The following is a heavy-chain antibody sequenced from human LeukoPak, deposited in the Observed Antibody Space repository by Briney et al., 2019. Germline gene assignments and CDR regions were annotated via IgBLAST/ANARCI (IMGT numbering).Heavy chain of an antibody. V-gene: IGHV3-23*01. CDR3: AIRLTAAPGINDY. CDR1: GFTFSSYA. Sequence: GGSLRLSCAAPGFTFSSYAMSWVRQAPGKGLEWVSAISGSGGSTYYADSVKGRFTISRDNSKNTLYLQMNSLRAEDTAVYYCAIRLTAAPGINDYWGQGTLVTVSS. CDR2: ISGSGGST. D-gene: IGHD2-2*01. J-gene: IGHJ4*02.